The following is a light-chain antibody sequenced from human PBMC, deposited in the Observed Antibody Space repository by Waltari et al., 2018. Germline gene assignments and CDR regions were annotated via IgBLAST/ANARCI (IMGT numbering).Light chain of an antibody. J-gene: IGKJ3*01. CDR3: QQYGSSPRFT. Sequence: EIVLTQSPGTLSLSPGERATLSCRASQSVSSSYLAWYQQKPGQAPRLLIYGASSRATGIPYRCSGSGSGTDFTLTISRLEPEDFAVYYCQQYGSSPRFTFGPGTKVDIK. V-gene: IGKV3-20*01. CDR2: GAS. CDR1: QSVSSSY.